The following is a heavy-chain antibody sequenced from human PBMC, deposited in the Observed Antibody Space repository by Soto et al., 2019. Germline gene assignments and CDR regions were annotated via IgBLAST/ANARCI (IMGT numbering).Heavy chain of an antibody. CDR2: IIPILGIA. Sequence: SVKVSCKASGGTFSSYTISWVRQAPGQGLEWMGRIIPILGIANYAQKFQGRVTITADKSTSTAYMELSSLRSEDTAVYYCERESVVVVGAGTLLGVFDICGQGTMVTVS. CDR3: ERESVVVVGAGTLLGVFDI. D-gene: IGHD2-15*01. V-gene: IGHV1-69*04. J-gene: IGHJ3*02. CDR1: GGTFSSYT.